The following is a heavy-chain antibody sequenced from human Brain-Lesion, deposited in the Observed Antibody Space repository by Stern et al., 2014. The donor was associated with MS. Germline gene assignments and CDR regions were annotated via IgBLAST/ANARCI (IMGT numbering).Heavy chain of an antibody. V-gene: IGHV3-33*01. J-gene: IGHJ6*02. Sequence: QDQLVESGGGVVQPGRSLRLSCAASGFSIDNYGMHWVRQAPGKGLEWVAVIWYDGSKDYFADSVKGRFTISRDNSKSSIFLQMNSLRVEDTAVYYCARRSGFRRLVVVGLEEYSYGLDVWGQGTTVIVTS. CDR2: IWYDGSKD. D-gene: IGHD1-26*01. CDR1: GFSIDNYG. CDR3: ARRSGFRRLVVVGLEEYSYGLDV.